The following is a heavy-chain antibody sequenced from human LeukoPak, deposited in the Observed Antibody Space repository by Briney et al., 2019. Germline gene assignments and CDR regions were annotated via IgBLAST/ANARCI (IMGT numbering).Heavy chain of an antibody. D-gene: IGHD2-15*01. CDR3: VRNLRYCSDGSCSP. CDR2: IRYDGSNK. Sequence: GGSLRLSCAASGFTFSSYGMHWVRQAPGKGLEWVAFIRYDGSNKYYADSVKGRFTISRDNSQNTVSLQMDSLRVEDTAVYFCVRNLRYCSDGSCSPWGQGTLVIVSS. J-gene: IGHJ5*02. CDR1: GFTFSSYG. V-gene: IGHV3-30*02.